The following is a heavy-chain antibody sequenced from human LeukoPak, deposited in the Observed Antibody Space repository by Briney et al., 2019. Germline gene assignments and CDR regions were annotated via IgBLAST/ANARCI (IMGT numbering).Heavy chain of an antibody. J-gene: IGHJ4*02. V-gene: IGHV3-23*01. CDR3: AKDAPIAAAGLTSFDY. D-gene: IGHD6-13*01. CDR2: ISGSGGST. Sequence: GGSLRLPCAASGFTFSSYAKSWVRQAPGKGLEWVSAISGSGGSTYYADSVKGRFTISRDNSKNTLYLQMNSLRAEDTAVYYCAKDAPIAAAGLTSFDYWGQGTLVTVSS. CDR1: GFTFSSYA.